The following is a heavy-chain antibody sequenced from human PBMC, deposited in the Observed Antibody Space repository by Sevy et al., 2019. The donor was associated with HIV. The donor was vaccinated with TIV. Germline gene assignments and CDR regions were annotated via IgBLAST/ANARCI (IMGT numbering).Heavy chain of an antibody. D-gene: IGHD2-15*01. Sequence: GGSLRLSCAASGFSLSDHAVSWVRQTPGKGLEWLAVISYNGRNQYYADSVKGRFTISKDDSKNILYLQLNSLRAEETAVYYCARFVGYCSGGRCSIIDFWGQGTLVTVSS. V-gene: IGHV3-30*04. CDR2: ISYNGRNQ. J-gene: IGHJ4*02. CDR1: GFSLSDHA. CDR3: ARFVGYCSGGRCSIIDF.